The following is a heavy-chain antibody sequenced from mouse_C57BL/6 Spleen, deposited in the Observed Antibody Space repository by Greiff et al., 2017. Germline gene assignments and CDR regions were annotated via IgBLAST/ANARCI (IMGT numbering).Heavy chain of an antibody. D-gene: IGHD2-4*01. Sequence: EVQVVESEGGLVQPGSSLTLSCTASGFTFSDYYMAWVRQVPEKGLEWVANINYDGSSTYYLDSLKSRFIIASDNAKNILYLQMSILDAEDTATYYCARDYYDSDGFRYFGYWGQGTTLTVSS. J-gene: IGHJ2*01. CDR2: INYDGSST. V-gene: IGHV5-16*01. CDR3: ARDYYDSDGFRYFGY. CDR1: GFTFSDYY.